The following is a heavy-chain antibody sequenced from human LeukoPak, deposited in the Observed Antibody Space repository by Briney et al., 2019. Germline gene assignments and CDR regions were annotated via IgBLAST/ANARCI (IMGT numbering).Heavy chain of an antibody. Sequence: PSETLSLTCTVSGSISSYYWSWSRPPPGKGVEWIGYIYTSGSTNYNPSLKSRVTISVDTSKNQFSLDLSSVTAADTAVYYCARQKCTSTSCLTKNAFDIWGQGTMVTVSS. CDR3: ARQKCTSTSCLTKNAFDI. J-gene: IGHJ3*02. CDR2: IYTSGST. CDR1: GSISSYY. V-gene: IGHV4-4*09. D-gene: IGHD2-2*01.